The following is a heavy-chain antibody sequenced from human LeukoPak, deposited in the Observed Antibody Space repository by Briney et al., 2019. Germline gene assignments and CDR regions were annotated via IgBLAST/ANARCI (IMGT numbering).Heavy chain of an antibody. Sequence: GGSLRLSCAASGFIFSRYAMSWVRQAPGKGLEWVSGITGSGDTTYYAHSVKGRFPFPRDNSKNTRYVQVNSLGTEDTAGYYCAKGATVTRKFDYWGQGTLVTVSS. J-gene: IGHJ4*02. CDR3: AKGATVTRKFDY. CDR1: GFIFSRYA. CDR2: ITGSGDTT. V-gene: IGHV3-23*01. D-gene: IGHD4-17*01.